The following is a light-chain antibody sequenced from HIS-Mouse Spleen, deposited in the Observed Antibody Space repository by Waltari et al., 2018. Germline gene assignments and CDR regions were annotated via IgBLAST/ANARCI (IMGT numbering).Light chain of an antibody. J-gene: IGLJ1*01. CDR2: EGS. V-gene: IGLV2-23*01. CDR1: SRAVGTYHL. Sequence: QSALTQPASVSGSPGQSITISCTGTSRAVGTYHLFSWYQQHPGKAPELMIYEGSKRPSGVSNRFSGSKSGNTASLTISGLQAEDEADYYCCSYAGSSTYVFGTGTKVTVL. CDR3: CSYAGSSTYV.